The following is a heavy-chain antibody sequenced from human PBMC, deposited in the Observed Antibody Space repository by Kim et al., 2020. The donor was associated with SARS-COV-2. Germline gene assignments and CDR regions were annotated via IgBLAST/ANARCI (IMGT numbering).Heavy chain of an antibody. J-gene: IGHJ5*02. CDR1: AVTFSSYA. D-gene: IGHD2-2*01. Sequence: SVKVSCKSSAVTFSSYAISWVRQAPGQGPEWMGGTIPIFGSTNYAQKFQGRVTITADESTSTAYMELGSLTSEDTAMYYCSLAYCGSSNCYLVGFDPWGQGTLDTVSS. CDR2: TIPIFGST. V-gene: IGHV1-69*13. CDR3: SLAYCGSSNCYLVGFDP.